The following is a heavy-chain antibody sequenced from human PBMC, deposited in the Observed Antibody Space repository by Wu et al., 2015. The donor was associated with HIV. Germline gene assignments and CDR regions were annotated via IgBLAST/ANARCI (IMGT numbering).Heavy chain of an antibody. CDR3: ARDRFKGKDFGSGFPMNP. CDR2: ISPYSGNT. V-gene: IGHV1-18*01. Sequence: QVQLVQSGGEVKKPGASVKVSCKTSGYTFMNYGISWVRQAPGKGPEWMGWISPYSGNTDYSQKFQRRVSMTTDTSTNTAYLDLTSLMSDDTAVYYCARDRFKGKDFGSGFPMNPWGQGTLVTVSS. CDR1: GYTFMNYG. D-gene: IGHD3-3*01. J-gene: IGHJ5*02.